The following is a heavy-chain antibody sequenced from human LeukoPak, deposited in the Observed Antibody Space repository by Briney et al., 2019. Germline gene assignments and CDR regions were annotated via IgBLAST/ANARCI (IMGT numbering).Heavy chain of an antibody. CDR1: GFTFSSYW. Sequence: PGGSLRLSCAASGFTFSSYWMSWVRQAPGKGLEWVANIKQDGSEKYYVDSVKGRFTISRDNAKNSLYLQMNSLRAEDTAVYYCARRGIAAAGQGNWFDPWGQGTLVTVSS. J-gene: IGHJ5*02. CDR2: IKQDGSEK. CDR3: ARRGIAAAGQGNWFDP. D-gene: IGHD6-13*01. V-gene: IGHV3-7*01.